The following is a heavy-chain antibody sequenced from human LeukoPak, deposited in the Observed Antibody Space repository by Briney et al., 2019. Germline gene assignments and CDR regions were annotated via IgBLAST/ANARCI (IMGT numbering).Heavy chain of an antibody. CDR2: FSSNGGST. CDR3: ARDTRDDYNRYFDY. J-gene: IGHJ4*02. Sequence: PGGSLRLSCAASGFTFSSYAMHWVRQAPGKGLEYVSAFSSNGGSTYYGNSVKGRFTISRDNSKNTLYLQMGSLRAEDMAVYYCARDTRDDYNRYFDYWGQGTLVTVSS. CDR1: GFTFSSYA. V-gene: IGHV3-64*01. D-gene: IGHD5-24*01.